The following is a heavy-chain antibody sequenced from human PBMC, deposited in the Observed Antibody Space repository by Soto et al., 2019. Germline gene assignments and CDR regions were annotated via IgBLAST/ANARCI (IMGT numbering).Heavy chain of an antibody. CDR1: GYSFTSYW. CDR2: IYPGDSDT. V-gene: IGHV5-51*01. J-gene: IGHJ6*02. CDR3: ARSVDSGSYYDYYYYGMDV. Sequence: ESLKISCKGSGYSFTSYWIGWVRQMPGKGLEWMGIIYPGDSDTRYSPSFQGQVTISADKSISTAYLQWSSLKASDTAMYYCARSVDSGSYYDYYYYGMDVWGQGTTVTVSS. D-gene: IGHD1-26*01.